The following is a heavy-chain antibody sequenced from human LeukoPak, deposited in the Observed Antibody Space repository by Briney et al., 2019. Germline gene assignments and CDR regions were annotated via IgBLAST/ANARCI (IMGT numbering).Heavy chain of an antibody. CDR1: GYSVTSYW. D-gene: IGHD6-13*01. Sequence: RNIPCKGPGYSVTSYWIGWVRQMPGKGMEWMWIIYPGDADTRYTPPLQGHDSISADKPTSTAYLQWCSLKAVDTRMYYSARHGLWCSSFFFDDWGQGTLVTVSS. V-gene: IGHV5-51*01. J-gene: IGHJ4*01. CDR2: IYPGDADT. CDR3: ARHGLWCSSFFFDD.